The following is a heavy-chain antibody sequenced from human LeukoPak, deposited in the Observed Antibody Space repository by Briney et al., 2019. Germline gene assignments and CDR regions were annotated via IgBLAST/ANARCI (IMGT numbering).Heavy chain of an antibody. CDR2: ISGSGSST. CDR1: GFSFSTYS. V-gene: IGHV3-23*01. J-gene: IGHJ4*02. CDR3: AKRVVDY. Sequence: PGGSLRLSCAASGFSFSTYSFSWVRQAPGKGLEWVSTISGSGSSTYYVDSVKGRFTISRDNSKNTLYLQMNSLRAEDTAEYYCAKRVVDYWGQGTLVTVSS.